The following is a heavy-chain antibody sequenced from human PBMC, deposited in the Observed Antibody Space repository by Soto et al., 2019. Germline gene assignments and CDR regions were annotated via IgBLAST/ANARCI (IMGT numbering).Heavy chain of an antibody. J-gene: IGHJ6*02. Sequence: PGGSLRLSCASSGFTFSSYSMNWVRQAPGKGLEWISSISSSSSYIYYADSVKGRFTISRDNAKNSLYLQMNSLRDEDTAAYYCAREWSLITHYYYGMDVWGQGTTVTVSS. V-gene: IGHV3-21*01. D-gene: IGHD1-20*01. CDR3: AREWSLITHYYYGMDV. CDR2: ISSSSSYI. CDR1: GFTFSSYS.